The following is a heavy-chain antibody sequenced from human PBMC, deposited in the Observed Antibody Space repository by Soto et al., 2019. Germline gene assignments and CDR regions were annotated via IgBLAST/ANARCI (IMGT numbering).Heavy chain of an antibody. J-gene: IGHJ6*03. CDR2: IIPILGIA. CDR3: ARAGRDTATSEFFDYYYMDV. V-gene: IGHV1-69*02. Sequence: QVQLVQSGAEVKKPGSSVKVSCKASGGTFSSYTISWVRQAPGQGLEWMGRIIPILGIANYAQKFQGRVTTTADKSTSTAYMELSSLRSEDTAVYYCARAGRDTATSEFFDYYYMDVRGKGTTVTVSS. D-gene: IGHD5-18*01. CDR1: GGTFSSYT.